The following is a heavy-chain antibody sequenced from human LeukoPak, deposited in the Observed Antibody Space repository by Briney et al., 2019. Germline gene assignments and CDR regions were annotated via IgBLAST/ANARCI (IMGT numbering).Heavy chain of an antibody. V-gene: IGHV1-2*02. CDR3: ARLGTAAGTFPDGFEGFWFDP. CDR1: GYTFTGYY. Sequence: GASVKVSCKAFGYTFTGYYMHWVRQAPGQGLEWMGWINPNSGGTNYAQKFQGRVTMTRDTSISTAYMELSRLRSDDTAVYYCARLGTAAGTFPDGFEGFWFDPWGQGTLVTVSS. D-gene: IGHD6-13*01. CDR2: INPNSGGT. J-gene: IGHJ5*02.